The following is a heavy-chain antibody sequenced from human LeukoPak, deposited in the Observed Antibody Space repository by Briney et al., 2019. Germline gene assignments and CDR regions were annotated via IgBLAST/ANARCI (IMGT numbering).Heavy chain of an antibody. D-gene: IGHD3-9*01. J-gene: IGHJ5*02. CDR3: ARDGPVTNYDILPGAPRFDP. CDR2: TYYRSKWYN. Sequence: SQTLSLTCAISGDSVSSNSAAWSWIRQSPSRGLEWLGRTYYRSKWYNDYAVSVKSRITINPDTSKNQFSLQLNSVTPEDTAVYYCARDGPVTNYDILPGAPRFDPWGQGTLVTVSS. CDR1: GDSVSSNSAA. V-gene: IGHV6-1*01.